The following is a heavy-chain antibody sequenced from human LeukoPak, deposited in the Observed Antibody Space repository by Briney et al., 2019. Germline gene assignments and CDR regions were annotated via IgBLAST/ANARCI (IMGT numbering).Heavy chain of an antibody. CDR1: GFTFDDFA. Sequence: SGGSLRLSCAASGFTFDDFAMHWVRQAPGKGLEWVSGVSWNSDSIGYADSVKGRFTISRDNAKNSLYLQMNSLRVEDTAFYYCAKDIFTLLRGAFDIWGQGTMVTVSS. D-gene: IGHD3-10*01. CDR2: VSWNSDSI. J-gene: IGHJ3*02. V-gene: IGHV3-9*01. CDR3: AKDIFTLLRGAFDI.